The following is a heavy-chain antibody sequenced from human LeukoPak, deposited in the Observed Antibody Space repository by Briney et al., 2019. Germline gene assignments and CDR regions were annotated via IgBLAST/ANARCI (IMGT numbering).Heavy chain of an antibody. V-gene: IGHV3-30-3*01. D-gene: IGHD1-26*01. CDR1: GFTFSSYA. CDR3: ARVKGGSYYDY. J-gene: IGHJ4*02. CDR2: ISYDGSNK. Sequence: GGSLRLSCAASGFTFSSYAMHWVRQAPGKGLEWVAVISYDGSNKYYADSVKGRFTISRDNSKNTLYLQMNSLRAEDTAVYYCARVKGGSYYDYWGQGTLVTVSS.